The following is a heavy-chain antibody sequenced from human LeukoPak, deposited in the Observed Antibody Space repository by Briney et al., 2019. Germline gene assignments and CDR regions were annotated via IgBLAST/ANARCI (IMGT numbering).Heavy chain of an antibody. CDR3: AKDPNGDFIGTFDI. D-gene: IGHD4-17*01. V-gene: IGHV3-43*01. J-gene: IGHJ3*02. Sequence: GGSLRLSCAASGFTFDDYTMHWVRQAPGKGLEWVSLISWDGGSTYYADSVKGRFTISRDNSKNTLYLQMNSLRAEDTAVYYCAKDPNGDFIGTFDIWGQGTMVTVSS. CDR1: GFTFDDYT. CDR2: ISWDGGST.